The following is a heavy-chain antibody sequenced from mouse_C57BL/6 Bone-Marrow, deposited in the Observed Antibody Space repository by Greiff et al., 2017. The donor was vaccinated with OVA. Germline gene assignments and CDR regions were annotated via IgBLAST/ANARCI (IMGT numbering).Heavy chain of an antibody. J-gene: IGHJ2*01. CDR1: GYTFTSYW. Sequence: QVQLKQPGAELVKPGASVKLSCKASGYTFTSYWMQWVKQRPGQGLEWIGEIDPSDSYTNSNQKFKGKATLTVDTSSSTAYMQLSSLTSEDSAVYYCARGFFFGRVDYWGQGTTLTVSS. D-gene: IGHD3-1*01. V-gene: IGHV1-50*01. CDR2: IDPSDSYT. CDR3: ARGFFFGRVDY.